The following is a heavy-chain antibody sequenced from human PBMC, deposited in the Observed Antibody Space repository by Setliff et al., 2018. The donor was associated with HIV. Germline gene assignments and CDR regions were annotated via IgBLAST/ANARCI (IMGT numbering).Heavy chain of an antibody. J-gene: IGHJ6*03. CDR2: ISSGSSTI. D-gene: IGHD5-12*01. CDR1: GFTFSSYS. Sequence: PGGSLRLSCAASGFTFSSYSMNWVRQAPGKGLEWVSYISSGSSTIYYADSVKGRFTISRDTSKNTLFLQINSLRPEDTAVYYCARISVASRYNSDMDVWGKGTTVTVSS. V-gene: IGHV3-48*01. CDR3: ARISVASRYNSDMDV.